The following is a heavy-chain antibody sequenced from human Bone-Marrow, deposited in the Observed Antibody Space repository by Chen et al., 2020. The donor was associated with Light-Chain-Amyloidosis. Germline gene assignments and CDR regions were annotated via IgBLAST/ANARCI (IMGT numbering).Heavy chain of an antibody. CDR2: ITNSGGFT. CDR1: GFTFSSYG. CDR3: AKDPTVGLFES. J-gene: IGHJ4*02. Sequence: DVQLVESGGGLVQPGGSLRISCAASGFTFSSYGMSWVRQAPGKGLEWVSGITNSGGFTYYADSVRGRFTISRDNSKNTLSLQLNSLRAEDTALYYCAKDPTVGLFESWGQGTLVIVSS. V-gene: IGHV3-23*04. D-gene: IGHD4-4*01.